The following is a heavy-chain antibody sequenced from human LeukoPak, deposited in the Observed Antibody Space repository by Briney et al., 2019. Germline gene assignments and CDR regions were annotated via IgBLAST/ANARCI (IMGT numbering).Heavy chain of an antibody. J-gene: IGHJ4*02. Sequence: GGSLRLSCAASGFTFSSYAMHWVRQAPGKGLEWVALISYDGSNKYYADSVKGRFTVSRDNSKNTLFLQMNSLRAEDTAVYYRAKVGSYHDFDYWGQGTLVTVSS. CDR2: ISYDGSNK. CDR1: GFTFSSYA. V-gene: IGHV3-30*18. CDR3: AKVGSYHDFDY. D-gene: IGHD3-22*01.